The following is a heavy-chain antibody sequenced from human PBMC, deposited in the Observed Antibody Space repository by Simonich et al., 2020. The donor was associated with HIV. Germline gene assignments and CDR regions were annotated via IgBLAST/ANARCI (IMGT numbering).Heavy chain of an antibody. CDR2: INNSGIT. Sequence: QVQLQQWGAGLLKPSETLSLTCAVYGGSFSGYYWSWIRQPPGKGLEWIGEINNSGITNYKSSLNSLATISVDKSKNQFSLKLSSVTAADTAIYYCARRDRELILYFDYWGQGNLVTVSS. CDR1: GGSFSGYY. V-gene: IGHV4-34*01. CDR3: ARRDRELILYFDY. J-gene: IGHJ4*02. D-gene: IGHD3-3*01.